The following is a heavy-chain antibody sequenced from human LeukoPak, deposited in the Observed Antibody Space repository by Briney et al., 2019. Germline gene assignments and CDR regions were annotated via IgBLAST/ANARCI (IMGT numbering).Heavy chain of an antibody. Sequence: GGSLRLSCAASEFTFANYAMSWVRRAPGKGLEWVSTFSDSGDYTYYADSVKGRFTISRDNSKNTLYLQLNSLRAEDTAVYYCAKLLGYNPIPWYFDLLGRGTLVTVSS. CDR1: EFTFANYA. CDR3: AKLLGYNPIPWYFDL. V-gene: IGHV3-23*01. D-gene: IGHD1-14*01. CDR2: FSDSGDYT. J-gene: IGHJ2*01.